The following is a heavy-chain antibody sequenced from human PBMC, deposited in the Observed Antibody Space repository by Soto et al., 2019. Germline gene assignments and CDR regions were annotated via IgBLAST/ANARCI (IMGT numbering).Heavy chain of an antibody. D-gene: IGHD6-13*01. V-gene: IGHV3-11*06. CDR1: GFTLSDYY. CDR2: ISGTDPYM. J-gene: IGHJ6*02. Sequence: PGGSLRLSCAASGFTLSDYYMSWVRQAPGKGLEWVSYISGTDPYMKYADAVRGRFTIARDNAKNSLYLQMNSLRDDDTAVYYCERGSSVCGMNVWGQGTTVTLSS. CDR3: ERGSSVCGMNV.